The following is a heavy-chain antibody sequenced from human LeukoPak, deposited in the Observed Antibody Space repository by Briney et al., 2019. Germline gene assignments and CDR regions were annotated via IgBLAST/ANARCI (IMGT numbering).Heavy chain of an antibody. CDR2: ISYDGSNK. V-gene: IGHV3-30*04. CDR1: GFTFSSYA. CDR3: ARDLSDGEMATFDY. D-gene: IGHD5-24*01. Sequence: GGSLGLSCAASGFTFSSYAMHWVRQAPGKGLEWVAVISYDGSNKYYADSVKGRFTISRDNSKNTLYLQMNSLRAEDTAVYYCARDLSDGEMATFDYWGQGTLVTVSS. J-gene: IGHJ4*02.